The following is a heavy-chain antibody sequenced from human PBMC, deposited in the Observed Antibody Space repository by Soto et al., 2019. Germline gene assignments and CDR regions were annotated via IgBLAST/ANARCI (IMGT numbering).Heavy chain of an antibody. J-gene: IGHJ6*02. Sequence: QVQLVQSGAEVKKPGASVKVSCKASRYTFTRSGISWVRQAPGQGLEWMGWISTYNGDTNYAQTFQGRVTMTTDTSTSTVYMELRSLRSDDTAVYYCAREGVAPYYYYGMDVWGQGTPVTVSS. CDR2: ISTYNGDT. CDR3: AREGVAPYYYYGMDV. V-gene: IGHV1-18*01. CDR1: RYTFTRSG. D-gene: IGHD5-12*01.